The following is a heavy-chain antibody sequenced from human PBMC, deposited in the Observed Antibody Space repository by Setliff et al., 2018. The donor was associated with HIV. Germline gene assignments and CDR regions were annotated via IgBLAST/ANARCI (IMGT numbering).Heavy chain of an antibody. CDR2: IIHSGGT. Sequence: ASETLSLTCAVYGGSFSGYYWTRIRQPPGRGLEWIGEIIHSGGTNYNRSLKSRVTISVDTSKNQFSLNLSSVTAADTAVYYCARGGLGVVGAIDYWSQGTLGTVSS. V-gene: IGHV4-34*01. CDR3: ARGGLGVVGAIDY. CDR1: GGSFSGYY. J-gene: IGHJ4*02. D-gene: IGHD2-15*01.